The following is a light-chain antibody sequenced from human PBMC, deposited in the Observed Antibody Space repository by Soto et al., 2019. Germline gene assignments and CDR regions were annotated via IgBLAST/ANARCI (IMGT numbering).Light chain of an antibody. CDR3: CSYAGTYTFYV. Sequence: QSVLSQPRSVSLSPGQSVTISCTGTSSDVGGYYYISWYQHHPGKAPKLMIYDVTKRPSGVPDRFSGSKSGITASLTISGLQAEDEADYYCCSYAGTYTFYVFGSGTKVTVL. CDR1: SSDVGGYYY. V-gene: IGLV2-11*01. CDR2: DVT. J-gene: IGLJ1*01.